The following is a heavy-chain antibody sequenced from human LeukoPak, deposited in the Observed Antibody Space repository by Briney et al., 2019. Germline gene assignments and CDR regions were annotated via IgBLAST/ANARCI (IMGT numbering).Heavy chain of an antibody. Sequence: PSETLSLTCSVSGDSMTSSGYYWGWIRQPPGKGLEWIGNIFHRGETYYKESLRTRVTISVDTSKSLFSLKLTTVTAADTAVYYCARFLRLCSATSRDENHIQFWGRGTLVTVSS. CDR3: ARFLRLCSATSRDENHIQF. D-gene: IGHD2-15*01. V-gene: IGHV4-39*01. CDR2: IFHRGET. J-gene: IGHJ4*02. CDR1: GDSMTSSGYY.